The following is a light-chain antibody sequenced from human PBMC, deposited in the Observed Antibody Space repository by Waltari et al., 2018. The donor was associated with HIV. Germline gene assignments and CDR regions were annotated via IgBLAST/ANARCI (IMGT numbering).Light chain of an antibody. V-gene: IGLV2-8*01. CDR2: EVS. CDR1: RSHVGGYHY. CDR3: NSYAGSNNWV. Sequence: QSAPTQPPSASGSPALSVTISCTGTRSHVGGYHYVSWYQQHPGKAPKLMIYEVSKRPSGVPDRFSGSKSGNTASLTVSGLQAEDEADYYCNSYAGSNNWVFGGETKLTVL. J-gene: IGLJ3*02.